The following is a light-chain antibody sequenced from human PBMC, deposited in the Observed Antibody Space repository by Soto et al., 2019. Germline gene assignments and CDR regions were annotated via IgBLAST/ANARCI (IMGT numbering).Light chain of an antibody. CDR1: SSDVGASNY. CDR2: EVS. CDR3: SSDTTGGTLGV. J-gene: IGLJ2*01. Sequence: QSALTQPASVSGSPGQSITISCTGTSSDVGASNYVSWFQQRPGKAPKLMIYEVSNRPSGVSNRFSGSKSGNTASLTISGRQAEDEADYYCSSDTTGGTLGVFGGGTKLTVL. V-gene: IGLV2-14*01.